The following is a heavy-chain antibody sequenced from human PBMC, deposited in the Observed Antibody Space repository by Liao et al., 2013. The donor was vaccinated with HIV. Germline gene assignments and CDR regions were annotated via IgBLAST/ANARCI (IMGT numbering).Heavy chain of an antibody. Sequence: QVQLQESGPGLVKPSETLSLTCTVSGGSMSSHFWTWIRQPAGKGLEWIGHINVNGDTDYNPSLKGRVTMSVDTSKHQFSLRLSSVTATDTAVYYCARDVVNWFDPWGQGTLVTVSS. V-gene: IGHV4-4*07. CDR1: GGSMSSHF. J-gene: IGHJ5*02. D-gene: IGHD2-15*01. CDR3: ARDVVNWFDP. CDR2: INVNGDT.